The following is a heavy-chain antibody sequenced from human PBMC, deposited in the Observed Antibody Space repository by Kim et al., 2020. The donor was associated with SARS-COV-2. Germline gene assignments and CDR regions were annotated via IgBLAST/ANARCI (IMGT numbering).Heavy chain of an antibody. D-gene: IGHD3-22*01. CDR2: IIPIFGTA. J-gene: IGHJ1*01. Sequence: SVKVSCKASGGTFSSYAISWVRQAPGQGLEWMGGIIPIFGTANYAQKFQGRVTITADESTSTAYMELSSLRSEDTAVYYCARDSRAYYDSSGYYSWYFQHWGQGTLVTVSS. V-gene: IGHV1-69*13. CDR1: GGTFSSYA. CDR3: ARDSRAYYDSSGYYSWYFQH.